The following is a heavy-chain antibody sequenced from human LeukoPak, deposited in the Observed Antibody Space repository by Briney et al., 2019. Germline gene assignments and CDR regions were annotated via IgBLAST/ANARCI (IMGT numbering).Heavy chain of an antibody. CDR1: GFTFSSYE. D-gene: IGHD6-13*01. Sequence: GGSLRLSCAASGFTFSSYEMNWVRQAPGKGLEWVSYISSSGSTIYYADSVKGRFTISRDNAKSSLYLQMNSLRDDDTAVYYCARDGGSWYVAYWGQGTLVTVYS. CDR2: ISSSGSTI. J-gene: IGHJ4*02. V-gene: IGHV3-48*03. CDR3: ARDGGSWYVAY.